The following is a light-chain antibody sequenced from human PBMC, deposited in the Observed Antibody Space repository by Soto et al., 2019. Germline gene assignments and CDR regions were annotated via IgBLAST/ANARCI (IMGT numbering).Light chain of an antibody. Sequence: QSVLTQPPSVSGAPGQRVTISCTGSSSNIGAGYDVHWYQQLPGTAPKLLIYGNINRPSGVPDRFSGSKPGTSASLAITGLQAEDEANYYCQSYDNSLTFYVFGTRTKVTVL. V-gene: IGLV1-40*01. J-gene: IGLJ1*01. CDR2: GNI. CDR3: QSYDNSLTFYV. CDR1: SSNIGAGYD.